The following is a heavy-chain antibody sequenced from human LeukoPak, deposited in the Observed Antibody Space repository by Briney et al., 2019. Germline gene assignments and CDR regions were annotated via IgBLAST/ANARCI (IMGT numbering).Heavy chain of an antibody. D-gene: IGHD2-15*01. V-gene: IGHV3-53*01. CDR1: GFTVSSNY. CDR2: IYSGGST. Sequence: GGSLRLSCAASGFTVSSNYMSWVRQAPGKGLEWVSVIYSGGSTYYADSVKGRFTISRDNSKNTLYLQMNSLRAEDTAVYYCARAYCGGGSCYDYWWFDLWGQGTLVTVSS. CDR3: ARAYCGGGSCYDYWWFDL. J-gene: IGHJ5*02.